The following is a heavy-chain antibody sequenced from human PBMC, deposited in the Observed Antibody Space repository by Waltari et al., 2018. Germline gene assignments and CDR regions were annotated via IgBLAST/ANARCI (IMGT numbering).Heavy chain of an antibody. CDR2: ISSRDNIR. V-gene: IGHV3-11*01. Sequence: QVQLVESGGGLVNPGGSLRLSCAASGFSFSDYYMTWIRQAPGKGLEWIAYISSRDNIRYHADSVMGRFTISRDNAKKSLYLQMKSLRAEDTAVYFCARDEGGQYQGDFDYWGQGTLVSVSS. CDR3: ARDEGGQYQGDFDY. J-gene: IGHJ4*02. CDR1: GFSFSDYY. D-gene: IGHD3-16*01.